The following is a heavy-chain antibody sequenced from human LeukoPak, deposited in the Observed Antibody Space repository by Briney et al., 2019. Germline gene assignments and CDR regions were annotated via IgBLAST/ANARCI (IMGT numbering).Heavy chain of an antibody. J-gene: IGHJ4*02. Sequence: PGGSLRLSCAASGFTVSSNYMSWVRQAPGKGLEWVSVIYSGGSTYYADSVKGRFTISRDNSKNTLYLQMNSLRAEDTAVYYCARGGSGSYGYFDYWGQGTLVTVSS. V-gene: IGHV3-66*01. CDR2: IYSGGST. D-gene: IGHD3-10*01. CDR3: ARGGSGSYGYFDY. CDR1: GFTVSSNY.